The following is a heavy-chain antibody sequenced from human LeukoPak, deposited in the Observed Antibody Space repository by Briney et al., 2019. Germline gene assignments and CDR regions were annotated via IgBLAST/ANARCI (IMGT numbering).Heavy chain of an antibody. J-gene: IGHJ4*02. Sequence: GGSLRLSCTVSGFTVSANSMSWVRQAPGKGLEWVSFIYSGTTHYSDSVKGRFTISRNNSKNTLYLQMNSLRAEDTAVYYCARRAGAYSHPYDYWGQGTLVTVSS. D-gene: IGHD4/OR15-4a*01. CDR3: ARRAGAYSHPYDY. CDR2: IYSGTT. CDR1: GFTVSANS. V-gene: IGHV3-53*01.